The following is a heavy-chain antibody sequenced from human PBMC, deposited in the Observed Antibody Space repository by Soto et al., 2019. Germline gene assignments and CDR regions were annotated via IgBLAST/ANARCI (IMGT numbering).Heavy chain of an antibody. CDR2: ISGSGGST. J-gene: IGHJ4*02. CDR3: AKVIVVGAAAMEGFDY. CDR1: GFTFSTYA. D-gene: IGHD2-2*01. V-gene: IGHV3-23*01. Sequence: GGSLRLSCAASGFTFSTYAMSWVRQAPGKGLEWVSTISGSGGSTYYADSVKGRFTISRDNSKNTLYLQMNSLRAEDTAVYYCAKVIVVGAAAMEGFDYWGQGTLVTVSS.